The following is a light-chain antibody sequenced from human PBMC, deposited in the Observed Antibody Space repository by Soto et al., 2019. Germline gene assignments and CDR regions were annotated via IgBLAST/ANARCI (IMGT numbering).Light chain of an antibody. CDR2: DVT. CDR3: SSYTTSTTRV. CDR1: SSDIGVYDF. J-gene: IGLJ3*02. Sequence: QSVLTQPASVSGSPGQSSTSSCTGTSSDIGVYDFVSWYQQHPCRAPKLLIYDVTNRPSGISDRFSGSKSGNTASLTISGLQPEDEADYYCSSYTTSTTRVFGGGTKLTVL. V-gene: IGLV2-14*01.